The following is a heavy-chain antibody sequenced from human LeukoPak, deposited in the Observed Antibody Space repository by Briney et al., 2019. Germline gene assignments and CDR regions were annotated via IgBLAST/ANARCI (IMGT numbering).Heavy chain of an antibody. D-gene: IGHD3-22*01. V-gene: IGHV3-15*01. Sequence: GGSLRLSCAAWGFTCSNAWMSWVRQARGKGREWVGRMKSKTDGGTTGYAAPVKGSFTISTDDSKTPMSLQMNSLKTEDPAVYYCTYYYDSSGYFGYWGQGTLVTVSS. CDR1: GFTCSNAW. J-gene: IGHJ4*02. CDR2: MKSKTDGGTT. CDR3: TYYYDSSGYFGY.